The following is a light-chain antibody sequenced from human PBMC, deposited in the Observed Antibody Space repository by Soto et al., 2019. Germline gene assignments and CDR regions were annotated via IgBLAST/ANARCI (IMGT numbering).Light chain of an antibody. CDR1: QSISSY. CDR2: AAS. CDR3: QQSYSTPRT. V-gene: IGKV1-39*01. Sequence: DIQMTQSPSFLSASVGDRVTITCRASQSISSYLNWYQQKPGKAPKLLIYAASSLQSGVPSRFSGSGSGTDFTLTISSXQPEDFATYYCQQSYSTPRTFGQGTKVDIK. J-gene: IGKJ1*01.